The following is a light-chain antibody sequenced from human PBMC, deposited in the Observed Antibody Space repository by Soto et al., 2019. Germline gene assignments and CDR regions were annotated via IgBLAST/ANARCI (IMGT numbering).Light chain of an antibody. CDR3: QQYSVSPWT. V-gene: IGKV3-20*01. Sequence: IVLTQSPGTLSLSPGERATLSCRASQNLGTDFIAWYQQTPGQAPRLLTFGASNRATGIPDRFRGNGSGTDFTLTITSLETEDFAVYYCQQYSVSPWTFGLGTRVEIK. J-gene: IGKJ1*01. CDR1: QNLGTDF. CDR2: GAS.